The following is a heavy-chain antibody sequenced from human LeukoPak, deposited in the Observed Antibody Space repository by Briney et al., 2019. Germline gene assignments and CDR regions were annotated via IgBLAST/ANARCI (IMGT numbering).Heavy chain of an antibody. CDR1: GGSITSRY. V-gene: IGHV4-59*08. CDR2: IHYIGST. J-gene: IGHJ5*02. CDR3: ARPYYYDSRIDP. D-gene: IGHD3-22*01. Sequence: PSETLSLTCTASGGSITSRYWSWIRQPPGKRLEWIGYIHYIGSTNYNPSLKSRVTMSVDTSKNQFSLKLSSVTAADTAVYYCARPYYYDSRIDPWGQGTLVTVSS.